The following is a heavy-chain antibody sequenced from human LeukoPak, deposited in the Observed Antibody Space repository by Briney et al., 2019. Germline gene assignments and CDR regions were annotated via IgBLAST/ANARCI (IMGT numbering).Heavy chain of an antibody. V-gene: IGHV4-59*11. CDR3: ASSGVDYDMDV. D-gene: IGHD7-27*01. CDR1: GGSISGHY. CDR2: IHYSGRP. J-gene: IGHJ6*02. Sequence: SETLSLTCTVSGGSISGHYGTWSRQPPGKGLEWIGQIHYSGRPDYNPSLKSRVTISVATSKNQLSLKVTSVTGADTAVYYCASSGVDYDMDVWGPGTTVTVSS.